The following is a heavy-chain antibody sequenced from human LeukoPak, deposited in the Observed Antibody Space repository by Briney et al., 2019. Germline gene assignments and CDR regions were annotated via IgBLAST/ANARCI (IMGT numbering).Heavy chain of an antibody. CDR3: AAGRPYSLLDY. D-gene: IGHD5-18*01. Sequence: ASVKVSCTVSGFSLTELSLYWVRQAPGKGLEWMGGFDVIDAKTFYAQKFQGRVNMTEDSSTDTAYMELSSLRSDDTAFYYCAAGRPYSLLDYWGQGTLLTVSS. CDR2: FDVIDAKT. V-gene: IGHV1-24*01. J-gene: IGHJ4*02. CDR1: GFSLTELS.